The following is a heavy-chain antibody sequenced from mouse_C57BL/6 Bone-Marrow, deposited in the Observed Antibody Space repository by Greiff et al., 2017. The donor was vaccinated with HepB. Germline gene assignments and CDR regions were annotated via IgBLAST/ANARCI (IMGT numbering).Heavy chain of an antibody. Sequence: EVKVVESGGGLVQPGGSLSLSCAASGFTFTDYYMSWVRQPPGKALEWLGFIRNKANGYTTEYSASVKGRFTISRDNSQSVLYLQMNALRAEDSATFYSARYSSVGYHFSYWGEGTLVTVSP. CDR3: ARYSSVGYHFSY. V-gene: IGHV7-3*01. D-gene: IGHD2-2*01. CDR1: GFTFTDYY. CDR2: IRNKANGYTT. J-gene: IGHJ3*01.